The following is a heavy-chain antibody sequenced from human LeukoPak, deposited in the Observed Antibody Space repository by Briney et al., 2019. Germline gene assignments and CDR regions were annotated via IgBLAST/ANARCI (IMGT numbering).Heavy chain of an antibody. V-gene: IGHV4-39*01. CDR1: GGSISSSSYY. CDR2: IYYRGNT. J-gene: IGHJ4*02. CDR3: ARRKVAAEIDY. Sequence: SETLSLTCTVSGGSISSSSYYWGRIRQPPGKGLEWIGSIYYRGNTYYSPSLKSRVTLFVDTSKNQFSLKLSSVTAADTAIYYCARRKVAAEIDYWGQGTLVTASS. D-gene: IGHD6-13*01.